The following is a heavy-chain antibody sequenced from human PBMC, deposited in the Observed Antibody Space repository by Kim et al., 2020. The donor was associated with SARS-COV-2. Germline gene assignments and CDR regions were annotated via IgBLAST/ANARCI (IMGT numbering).Heavy chain of an antibody. V-gene: IGHV3-64D*06. CDR2: ISSNGGST. Sequence: GGSLRLSCSASGFTFSSYAMHWVRQAPGKGLEYVSAISSNGGSTYYADSVKGRFTISRDNSKNTLYLQMSSLRAEDTAVYYCVKDSNPGIAVAGTFDYWGQGTPVTVSS. CDR3: VKDSNPGIAVAGTFDY. CDR1: GFTFSSYA. D-gene: IGHD6-19*01. J-gene: IGHJ4*02.